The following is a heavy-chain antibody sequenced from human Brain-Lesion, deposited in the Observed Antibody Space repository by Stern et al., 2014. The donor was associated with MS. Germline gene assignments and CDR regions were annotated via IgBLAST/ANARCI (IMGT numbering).Heavy chain of an antibody. CDR2: FDPDDGET. CDR1: GYTLTELS. Sequence: VQLVESGAEVKKPGASVKVSCKVSGYTLTELSMHWVRQAPSNGLEWMGGFDPDDGETIYAQKFQGRVTMTEDTSTDTAYMELSSLRSEDTAVYYCATLSPGAGGNYYRHFDYWGQGTLVTVSS. CDR3: ATLSPGAGGNYYRHFDY. J-gene: IGHJ4*02. V-gene: IGHV1-24*01. D-gene: IGHD1-26*01.